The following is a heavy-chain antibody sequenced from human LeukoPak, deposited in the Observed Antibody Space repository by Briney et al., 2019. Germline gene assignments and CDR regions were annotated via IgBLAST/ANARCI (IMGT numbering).Heavy chain of an antibody. V-gene: IGHV3-13*01. CDR2: IGTAGDT. CDR1: GFTFSSYD. D-gene: IGHD6-19*01. J-gene: IGHJ6*02. Sequence: GGSLRLSCAASGFTFSSYDMHWVRQAPGKGLEWVSAIGTAGDTYYPGSVKGRFTISRENAKNSLYLQMNSLRAGDTAVYYCARGAVAGAYYGMDVWGQGTTVTVSS. CDR3: ARGAVAGAYYGMDV.